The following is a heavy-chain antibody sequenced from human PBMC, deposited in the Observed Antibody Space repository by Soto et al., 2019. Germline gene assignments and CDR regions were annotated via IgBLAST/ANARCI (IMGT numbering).Heavy chain of an antibody. Sequence: SGYSFTNYWISWVRQMPGKGLEWMGRIDPSDSYTNYSPSFQGHVTISADKSISTAYLQWSSLKASDTAMYYCARSPVHGHYTPVDYWGQGTLVTVSS. CDR1: GYSFTNYW. CDR3: ARSPVHGHYTPVDY. D-gene: IGHD4-17*01. J-gene: IGHJ4*02. V-gene: IGHV5-10-1*01. CDR2: IDPSDSYT.